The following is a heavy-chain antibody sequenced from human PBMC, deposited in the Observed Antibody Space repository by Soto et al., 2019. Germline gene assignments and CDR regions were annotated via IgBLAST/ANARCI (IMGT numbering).Heavy chain of an antibody. D-gene: IGHD1-26*01. CDR2: NSAYNGNT. Sequence: ASVKVSCKASGYTFTSYGVSWVRQAPGQGLEWMGWNSAYNGNTNYAQKLQGRVTMTTDISTNTAYMELRSLRSDDTAVYYCARDQVGATGDYWGQGTLVTVSS. J-gene: IGHJ4*02. CDR1: GYTFTSYG. V-gene: IGHV1-18*01. CDR3: ARDQVGATGDY.